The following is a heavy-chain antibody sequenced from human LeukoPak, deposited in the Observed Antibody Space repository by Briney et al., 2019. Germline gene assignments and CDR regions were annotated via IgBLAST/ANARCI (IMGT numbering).Heavy chain of an antibody. J-gene: IGHJ4*02. CDR1: GGSISSYY. V-gene: IGHV4-59*08. CDR2: IYYSGST. D-gene: IGHD1-1*01. CDR3: ARGTRWPDY. Sequence: GSLRLSCAASGGSISSYYWSWIRQPPGKGLEWIGYIYYSGSTNYNPSLKSRVTISVDTSKNQFSLKLSSVTAADTAVYYCARGTRWPDYWGQGTLVTVSS.